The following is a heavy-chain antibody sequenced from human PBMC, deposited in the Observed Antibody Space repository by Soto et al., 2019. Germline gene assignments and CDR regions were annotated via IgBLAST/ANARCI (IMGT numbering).Heavy chain of an antibody. CDR2: INQSGST. D-gene: IGHD3-16*01. J-gene: IGHJ4*02. CDR3: ARGLNYVVY. V-gene: IGHV4-34*01. Sequence: QVHLQQWGARLLKPSETLSLTCAVYGGSFSGYYWSWLRQPPGKGLERIGEINQSGSTNYNPSLKSRVTISVDTSKNQFSLKVSSVTAADTAVYYCARGLNYVVYWGQGTLVTVSS. CDR1: GGSFSGYY.